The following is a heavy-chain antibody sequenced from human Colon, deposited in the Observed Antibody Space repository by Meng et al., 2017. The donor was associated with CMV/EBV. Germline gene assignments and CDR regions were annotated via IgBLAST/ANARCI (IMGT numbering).Heavy chain of an antibody. Sequence: GESLKISCAARGITFSAYWMSWVRQAPGKGLEWVATIKEDGVEKFYVDSVKGRFTISRDNAKNSLYLQMNSLRAEDTAVYFCARDPAHSSSSLDYSYGMDVWGPGTTVTVSS. D-gene: IGHD6-6*01. CDR1: GITFSAYW. CDR3: ARDPAHSSSSLDYSYGMDV. V-gene: IGHV3-7*01. J-gene: IGHJ6*02. CDR2: IKEDGVEK.